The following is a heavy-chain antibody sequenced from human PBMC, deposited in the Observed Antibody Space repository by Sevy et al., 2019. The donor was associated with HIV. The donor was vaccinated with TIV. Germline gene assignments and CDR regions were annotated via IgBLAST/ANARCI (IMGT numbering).Heavy chain of an antibody. D-gene: IGHD6-19*01. CDR1: GFTFSSYS. CDR3: ARVDPPGIAVAGTLNY. J-gene: IGHJ4*02. Sequence: GGSLRLSCAASGFTFSSYSMNWVRQAPGKGLEWVSSISSSSSYIYYADSVEGRFTISRDNAKNSLYLQMNSLRAEDTAVYYCARVDPPGIAVAGTLNYWGQGTLVTVSS. V-gene: IGHV3-21*01. CDR2: ISSSSSYI.